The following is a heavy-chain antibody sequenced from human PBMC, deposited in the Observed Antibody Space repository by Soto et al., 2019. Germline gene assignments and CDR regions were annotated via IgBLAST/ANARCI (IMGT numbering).Heavy chain of an antibody. CDR3: AREDTAMAHYYYYGMDV. Sequence: PGGSLRLSCAASGFTFSSYGMHWVRQAPGKGLEWVAVIWYDGSNKYYADSVKGRFTISRDNSKNTLYLQMNSLRAEDTAVYYCAREDTAMAHYYYYGMDVWGQGTTVTVSS. CDR2: IWYDGSNK. CDR1: GFTFSSYG. D-gene: IGHD5-18*01. V-gene: IGHV3-33*01. J-gene: IGHJ6*02.